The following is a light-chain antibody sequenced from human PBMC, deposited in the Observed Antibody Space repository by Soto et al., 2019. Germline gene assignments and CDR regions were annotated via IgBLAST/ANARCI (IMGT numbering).Light chain of an antibody. CDR3: QHSNLYSPWT. V-gene: IGKV1-5*03. Sequence: DIQMTQSPSTLSASVGDRVTITCRASQSISTYLAWYQQKPGKAPKLLIYKASILESGVPSRFSGSGSGTEVTLTITSLQPDDFATYHCQHSNLYSPWTFGQGTKVEIK. CDR2: KAS. CDR1: QSISTY. J-gene: IGKJ1*01.